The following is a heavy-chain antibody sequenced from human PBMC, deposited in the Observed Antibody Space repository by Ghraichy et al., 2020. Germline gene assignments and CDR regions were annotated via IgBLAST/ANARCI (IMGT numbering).Heavy chain of an antibody. CDR1: GGSIRSYS. V-gene: IGHV4-59*01. J-gene: IGHJ5*02. CDR3: ARDSSSSLYNWCDP. D-gene: IGHD6-6*01. CDR2: INYSGST. Sequence: SETLSLTCSVSGGSIRSYSWSWIRQPPGKGLEWIAYINYSGSTNYNPPLKSRGTISVDTSKNQFSLKLGSVTAADTAVYICARDSSSSLYNWCDPWGQGTLVTVSS.